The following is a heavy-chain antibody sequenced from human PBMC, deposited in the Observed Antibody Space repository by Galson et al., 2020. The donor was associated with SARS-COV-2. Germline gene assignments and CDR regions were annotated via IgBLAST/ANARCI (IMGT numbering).Heavy chain of an antibody. D-gene: IGHD2-15*01. CDR3: ARESRWWLYFDY. CDR1: GGSINSGSYY. J-gene: IGHJ4*02. CDR2: IYASGST. Sequence: SETLSLTCTVSGGSINSGSYYWSWIRQPAGKGLEWIGLIYASGSTNYNPSLKSRVTISLDTSKNQFSLRLSSVTAADSALYYCARESRWWLYFDYWGQGTLVTVSS. V-gene: IGHV4-61*02.